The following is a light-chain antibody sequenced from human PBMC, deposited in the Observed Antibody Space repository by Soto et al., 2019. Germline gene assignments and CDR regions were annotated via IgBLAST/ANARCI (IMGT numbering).Light chain of an antibody. Sequence: EIVLTQSPGTLSLSPGERATLSCRASQSVSSSYLAWYQQKPGQAPRLLIYGASSRATGIPDRFSRSGSETDFTLTISRLEPEDFAVYYCQQYGSSSWTFGQGTKVEIK. V-gene: IGKV3-20*01. CDR2: GAS. J-gene: IGKJ1*01. CDR1: QSVSSSY. CDR3: QQYGSSSWT.